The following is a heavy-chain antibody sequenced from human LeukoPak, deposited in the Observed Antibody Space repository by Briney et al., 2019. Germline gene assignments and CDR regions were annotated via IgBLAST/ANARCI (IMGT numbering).Heavy chain of an antibody. CDR1: GGSISSGSYY. Sequence: SQTLSLTCTVSGGSISSGSYYWSWIRQPAGKGLEWIGRIYTSGSTNYNPSLKSRVTISVDTSKNQFSLKLSSVTAADTAVYYCARLEGVGIVVVPAADTTGGWFDPWGQGTLVTVSS. CDR3: ARLEGVGIVVVPAADTTGGWFDP. CDR2: IYTSGST. V-gene: IGHV4-61*02. D-gene: IGHD2-2*01. J-gene: IGHJ5*02.